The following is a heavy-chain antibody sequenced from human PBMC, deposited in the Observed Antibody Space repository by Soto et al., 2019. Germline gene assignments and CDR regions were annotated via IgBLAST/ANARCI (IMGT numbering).Heavy chain of an antibody. D-gene: IGHD1-7*01. V-gene: IGHV3-21*01. CDR2: ISSNSAYI. Sequence: PWGSLRLSCASSGFTFRSFTMNWVRQTPGKGLEWVSTISSNSAYIYYTDALRGRFTISRDNAKNSLHLQMNSLRAEDTAVYYCARDKLELRVFNWFDPWGQGTLVTVSS. CDR3: ARDKLELRVFNWFDP. J-gene: IGHJ5*02. CDR1: GFTFRSFT.